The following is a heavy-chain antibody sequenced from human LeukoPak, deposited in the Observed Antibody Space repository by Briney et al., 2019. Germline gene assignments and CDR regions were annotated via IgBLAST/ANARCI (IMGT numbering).Heavy chain of an antibody. V-gene: IGHV1-24*01. Sequence: ASVKVSCKVSGYTLTELSMHWVRQAPGKGLEWMGGFDPEDGETIYAQKFQGRVTMTEDTSTDTAYMELSSLRSEDTAVYYCARDEDSSGYYVSGYWGQGTLVAASS. CDR2: FDPEDGET. J-gene: IGHJ4*02. CDR3: ARDEDSSGYYVSGY. D-gene: IGHD3-22*01. CDR1: GYTLTELS.